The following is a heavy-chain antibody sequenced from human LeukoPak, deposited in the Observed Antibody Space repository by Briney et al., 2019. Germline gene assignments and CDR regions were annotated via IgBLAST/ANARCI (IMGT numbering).Heavy chain of an antibody. V-gene: IGHV1-2*02. CDR2: INPNSGGT. D-gene: IGHD3-3*01. J-gene: IGHJ4*02. CDR1: GYTFTYCY. CDR3: ASGFWSGYYTGAY. Sequence: ASVKVSCKASGYTFTYCYLHSVRQAPGQGLEWMGWINPNSGGTNYAQKFQGRVTMTRDTPISTAYMELNRLRSDDTAVYYCASGFWSGYYTGAYWGQGTLVTVSS.